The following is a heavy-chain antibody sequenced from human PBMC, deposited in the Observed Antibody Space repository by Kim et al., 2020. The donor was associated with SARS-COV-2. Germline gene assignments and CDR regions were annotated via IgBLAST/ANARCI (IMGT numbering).Heavy chain of an antibody. CDR2: IKPDDSQK. Sequence: GGSLRLSCAASGFTFSNYWMSWVRQTPGKGLEWVANIKPDDSQKYYVDSVKGRFTISRDNAKNSLYLQMNSLRAEDTAVYYCARDYYGSGMTHAMDDWGQGTTVTVSS. CDR3: ARDYYGSGMTHAMDD. D-gene: IGHD3-10*01. CDR1: GFTFSNYW. J-gene: IGHJ6*02. V-gene: IGHV3-7*03.